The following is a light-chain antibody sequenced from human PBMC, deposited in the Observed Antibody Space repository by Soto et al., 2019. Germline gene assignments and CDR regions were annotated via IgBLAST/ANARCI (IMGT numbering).Light chain of an antibody. Sequence: IVLTQSPGTLSLSPGERATLSWTSTQSVSSKYLAWYQQKPGQAPRVLIYGTSIRAAGVPERFSGGGSGTDFTLTITRLEPEDFAVYSCKQYGSSLLTFGPWTKVDIK. CDR2: GTS. V-gene: IGKV3-20*01. CDR1: QSVSSKY. J-gene: IGKJ3*01. CDR3: KQYGSSLLT.